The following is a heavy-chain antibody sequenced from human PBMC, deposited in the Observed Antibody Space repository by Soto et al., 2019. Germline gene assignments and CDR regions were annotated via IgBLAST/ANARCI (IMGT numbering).Heavy chain of an antibody. CDR2: INSDGSST. CDR1: GFTFSSYW. V-gene: IGHV3-74*01. D-gene: IGHD6-13*01. CDR3: ARGGEAAAGMIGINDY. J-gene: IGHJ4*02. Sequence: GGSLRLSCAASGFTFSSYWMHWVRQAPGKGLVWVSRINSDGSSTSYADSVKGRFTISRDNAKNTLYLQMNSLRAEDTAVYYCARGGEAAAGMIGINDYWGQGTLVTVSS.